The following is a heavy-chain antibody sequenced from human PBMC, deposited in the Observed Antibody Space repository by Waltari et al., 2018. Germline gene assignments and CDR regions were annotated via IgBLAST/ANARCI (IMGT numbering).Heavy chain of an antibody. V-gene: IGHV4-39*01. CDR3: ARHWKRNGYRFDP. Sequence: QLQLPESGPGLVKPSETLSLTCSVSGGSLSRSRYYWGGIRQSPGKGLVWIGSIYYSGSIYYNPTLQSRVTISGDTSKNQFSLNLSSVTAADTAVYYCARHWKRNGYRFDPWGQGTRVNVSS. D-gene: IGHD5-12*01. CDR1: GGSLSRSRYY. CDR2: IYYSGSI. J-gene: IGHJ5*02.